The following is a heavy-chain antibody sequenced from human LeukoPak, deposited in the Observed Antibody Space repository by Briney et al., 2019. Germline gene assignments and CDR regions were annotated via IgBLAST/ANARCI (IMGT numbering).Heavy chain of an antibody. J-gene: IGHJ4*02. CDR1: GGTFSSYA. Sequence: SVKVSCKASGGTFSSYAISWVRQAPGQGLEWMGGIIPIFGTANYAQKFQGRVTITTDESTSTAYMELSSLRSEDTAVYNCAREEIKVMEFTIFGVEYFDYWGQGTLVTVSS. CDR2: IIPIFGTA. CDR3: AREEIKVMEFTIFGVEYFDY. D-gene: IGHD3-3*01. V-gene: IGHV1-69*05.